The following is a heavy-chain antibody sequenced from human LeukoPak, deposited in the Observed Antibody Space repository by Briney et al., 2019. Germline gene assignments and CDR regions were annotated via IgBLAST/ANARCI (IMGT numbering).Heavy chain of an antibody. V-gene: IGHV3-21*01. CDR2: ISSSSSYI. J-gene: IGHJ6*02. Sequence: GGSLRLSCAASGFTFSSYSMNWVRQAPGRGLEWVSPISSSSSYIYYADSVKGRFTISRDNAKNSLYLQMNSLRAEDTAVYYCARDKMDHVLRFLEWLFNGMDVWGQGTTVTVSS. CDR3: ARDKMDHVLRFLEWLFNGMDV. CDR1: GFTFSSYS. D-gene: IGHD3-3*01.